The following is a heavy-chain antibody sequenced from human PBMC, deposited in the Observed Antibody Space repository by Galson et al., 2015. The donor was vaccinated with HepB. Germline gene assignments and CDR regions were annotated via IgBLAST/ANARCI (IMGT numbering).Heavy chain of an antibody. CDR3: ALLRLAARRKTGWYYGMDV. D-gene: IGHD6-6*01. V-gene: IGHV1-69*06. CDR2: IIPIFGTA. CDR1: GGTFSSYA. J-gene: IGHJ6*02. Sequence: SVKVSCKASGGTFSSYAISWVRQAPGQGLEWMGGIIPIFGTANYAQKFQGRVTITADKSTSTAYMELSSLRSEDTAVYYCALLRLAARRKTGWYYGMDVWGQGTTVTVSS.